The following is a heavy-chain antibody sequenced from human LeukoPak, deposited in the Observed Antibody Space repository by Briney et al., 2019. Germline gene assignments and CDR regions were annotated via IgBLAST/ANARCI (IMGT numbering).Heavy chain of an antibody. CDR3: AKDPRWVLRVGATPDY. CDR2: ISGSGGST. J-gene: IGHJ4*02. D-gene: IGHD1-26*01. V-gene: IGHV3-23*01. Sequence: PGGSLRLSCAASGFTLRSYAMSWVRQAPGKGLEWVSAISGSGGSTYYADSVKGRFTISRDNSKNTLYLQMNSLRAEDTAVYYCAKDPRWVLRVGATPDYWGQGALVTVSS. CDR1: GFTLRSYA.